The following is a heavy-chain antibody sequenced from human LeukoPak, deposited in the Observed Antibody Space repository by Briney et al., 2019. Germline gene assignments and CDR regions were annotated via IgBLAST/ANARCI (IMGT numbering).Heavy chain of an antibody. J-gene: IGHJ4*02. V-gene: IGHV3-33*08. CDR3: ATRSVYYDSSGYPFDY. Sequence: GGSLRLSCAASGFTFSDYYMSWSRQAPGKGLEWVAVIWYDGSNKYYADSVKGRFTISRDNSKNTLYLQMNSLRAEDTAVYYCATRSVYYDSSGYPFDYWGQGTLVTVSS. CDR2: IWYDGSNK. D-gene: IGHD3-22*01. CDR1: GFTFSDYY.